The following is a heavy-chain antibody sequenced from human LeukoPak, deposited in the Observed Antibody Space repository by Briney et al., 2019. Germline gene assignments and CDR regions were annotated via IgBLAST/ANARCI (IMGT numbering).Heavy chain of an antibody. J-gene: IGHJ4*02. CDR2: IYYSGST. CDR1: GGSISSSSYY. V-gene: IGHV4-39*01. CDR3: ARQYGDPSYSDY. Sequence: SETLSLTCTVSGGSISSSSYYWGWIRQPPGKGLEWIGSIYYSGSTYYNPSLKSRVTISVDTSKNQFSLKLSSVTAADTAVYYCARQYGDPSYSDYWGQGTLVTVSS. D-gene: IGHD4-17*01.